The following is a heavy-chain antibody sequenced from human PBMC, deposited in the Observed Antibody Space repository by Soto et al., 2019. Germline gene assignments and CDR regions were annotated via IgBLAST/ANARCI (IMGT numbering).Heavy chain of an antibody. CDR2: ISGSGGST. Sequence: PGGSLRLSCAASGFTFSNYAMSWVRQAPGKGLEWVSSISGSGGSTYHADSVKGRFTISRDNARTTLFLQLKSLRAEDTAVYYCARDLSSSRYFDYWGQGTLVTVSS. CDR1: GFTFSNYA. V-gene: IGHV3-23*01. CDR3: ARDLSSSRYFDY. J-gene: IGHJ4*02. D-gene: IGHD6-6*01.